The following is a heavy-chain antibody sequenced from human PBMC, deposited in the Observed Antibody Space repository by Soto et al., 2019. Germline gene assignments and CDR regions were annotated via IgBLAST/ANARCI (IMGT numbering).Heavy chain of an antibody. D-gene: IGHD6-19*01. V-gene: IGHV1-46*03. CDR1: GYTFTSYY. CDR3: ARAAGMVRAWYYFDY. Sequence: ASVKVSCKASGYTFTSYYMHWVRQAPGQWLEWMGIINPSGGSTSYAQKFQGRVTMTRDTSTSTVYMELSSLRSEDTAVYYCARAAGMVRAWYYFDYWGQGTLVTVSS. CDR2: INPSGGST. J-gene: IGHJ4*02.